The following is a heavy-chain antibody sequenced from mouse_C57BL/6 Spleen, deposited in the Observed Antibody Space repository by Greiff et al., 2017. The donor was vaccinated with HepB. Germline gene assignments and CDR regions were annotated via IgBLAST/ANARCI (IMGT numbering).Heavy chain of an antibody. J-gene: IGHJ2*01. CDR1: GYTFTSYW. Sequence: VKLQQPGAELVKPGASVKLSCKASGYTFTSYWMQWVKQRPGQGLEWIGEIDPSDSYTNYNQKFKGKATLTVDTSSSTAYMQLSSLTSEDSAVYYCARADYYGNYEDFDYWGQGTTLTVSS. CDR2: IDPSDSYT. CDR3: ARADYYGNYEDFDY. D-gene: IGHD2-1*01. V-gene: IGHV1-50*01.